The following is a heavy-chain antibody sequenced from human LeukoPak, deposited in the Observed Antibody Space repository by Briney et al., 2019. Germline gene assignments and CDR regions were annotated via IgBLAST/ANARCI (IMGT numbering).Heavy chain of an antibody. Sequence: PGGSLRLSCAASGFTFSSYTMNWVRQAPGKGLEWVSSISSSSTYIYYADSVKGRVTISRDNAKNSLYLQMNSLRAEDTAVYYCARDSGMGGYWGQGTLVTVSS. CDR2: ISSSSTYI. V-gene: IGHV3-21*01. J-gene: IGHJ4*02. CDR3: ARDSGMGGY. D-gene: IGHD3-16*01. CDR1: GFTFSSYT.